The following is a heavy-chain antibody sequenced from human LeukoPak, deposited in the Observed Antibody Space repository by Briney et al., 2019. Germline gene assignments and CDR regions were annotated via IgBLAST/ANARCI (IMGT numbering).Heavy chain of an antibody. Sequence: GGSLRLSCAASGFTLSSYAMSWVRQAPGKGLEWVSAISDSGNTYHADSVKGRFTISRDNSKNTLYLQMNSLRAEDTAVYYCAKGPSSSSPYYFDYWGQGTLVTVSS. CDR3: AKGPSSSSPYYFDY. CDR1: GFTLSSYA. J-gene: IGHJ4*02. CDR2: ISDSGNT. D-gene: IGHD6-13*01. V-gene: IGHV3-23*01.